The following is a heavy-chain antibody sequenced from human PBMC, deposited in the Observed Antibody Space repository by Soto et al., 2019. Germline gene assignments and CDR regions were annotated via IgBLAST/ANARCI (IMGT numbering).Heavy chain of an antibody. V-gene: IGHV3-33*01. J-gene: IGHJ5*02. CDR2: IWYDGSNK. D-gene: IGHD6-19*01. Sequence: TGGSLRLSCAASGFTFSSYGMHWVRQAPGKGLEWVAVIWYDGSNKYYADSVKGRFTISRDNSKNTLYLQMNSLRAEDTAVYYCARDPLIGRKIAVAGIWFDPWGQGTLVTVSS. CDR1: GFTFSSYG. CDR3: ARDPLIGRKIAVAGIWFDP.